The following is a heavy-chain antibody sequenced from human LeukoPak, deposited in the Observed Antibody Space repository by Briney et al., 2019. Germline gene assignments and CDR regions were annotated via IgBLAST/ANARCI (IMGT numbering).Heavy chain of an antibody. J-gene: IGHJ6*02. Sequence: GGSLRLSCAASGFTFGDYYMSWIRQAPGKGLEWVSYISSSGSTIYYADSVKGRFTISRDNAKNSLYLQMNSLRAEDTAVYYCARDRGRRGYSGYDYYYYGMDVWGQGTTVTVSS. D-gene: IGHD5-12*01. V-gene: IGHV3-11*01. CDR1: GFTFGDYY. CDR3: ARDRGRRGYSGYDYYYYGMDV. CDR2: ISSSGSTI.